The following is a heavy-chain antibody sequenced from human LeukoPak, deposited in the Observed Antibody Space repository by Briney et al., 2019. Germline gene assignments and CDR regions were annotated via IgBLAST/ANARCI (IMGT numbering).Heavy chain of an antibody. CDR2: IIPIFGTA. CDR3: ARFTPRLSREKFDY. V-gene: IGHV1-69*06. J-gene: IGHJ4*02. Sequence: GASVKVSCKASGGAFSSYAISWVRQAPGQGLEWMGGIIPIFGTANYAQKFQGGVTITADKSTSTAYMELRSLRSDDTGVYYCARFTPRLSREKFDYWGQGTLVTVSS. D-gene: IGHD3-3*02. CDR1: GGAFSSYA.